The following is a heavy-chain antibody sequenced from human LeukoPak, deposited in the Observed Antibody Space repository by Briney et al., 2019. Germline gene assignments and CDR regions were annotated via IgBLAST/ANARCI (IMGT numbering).Heavy chain of an antibody. CDR1: GYTFTSYG. CDR3: ARDVHPSVAAAGTIGGFDP. Sequence: ASVKVSCKASGYTFTSYGISWVRQAPGQGLEWMGWISAYNGNTNYAQKLQGRVTMTTDTSTSTAYMELRSLRSDDTAVYYCARDVHPSVAAAGTIGGFDPWGQGTLVTVSS. J-gene: IGHJ5*02. CDR2: ISAYNGNT. V-gene: IGHV1-18*01. D-gene: IGHD6-13*01.